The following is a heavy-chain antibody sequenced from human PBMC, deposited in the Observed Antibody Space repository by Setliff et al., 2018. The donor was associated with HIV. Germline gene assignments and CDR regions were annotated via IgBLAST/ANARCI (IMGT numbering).Heavy chain of an antibody. Sequence: PSETLSLTCAVYGGSFRGYYWSWIRQPPGKGLEWIGEINHSGSTNYNPSLKSRVTISVDTSKNQFSLKLSSVTAADTAVYYCARHLAMGGIQLWFVDDYFDYWGQGTLVTVSS. CDR3: ARHLAMGGIQLWFVDDYFDY. V-gene: IGHV4-34*01. CDR1: GGSFRGYY. J-gene: IGHJ4*02. D-gene: IGHD5-18*01. CDR2: INHSGST.